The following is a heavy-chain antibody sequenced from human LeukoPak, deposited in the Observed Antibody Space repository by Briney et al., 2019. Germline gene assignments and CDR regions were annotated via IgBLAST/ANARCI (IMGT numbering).Heavy chain of an antibody. Sequence: SETLPLTRLGCGCSIRHYYWIWLGQPPAKGLDGIGYIYYSWCTNHNPPLKSRVTISVATSKNQFSLELTAVTAADTAVYYYARVWAPETYYGMDVWGQGTTVTVSS. CDR2: IYYSWCT. CDR1: GCSIRHYY. V-gene: IGHV4-59*01. J-gene: IGHJ6*02. CDR3: ARVWAPETYYGMDV. D-gene: IGHD1-26*01.